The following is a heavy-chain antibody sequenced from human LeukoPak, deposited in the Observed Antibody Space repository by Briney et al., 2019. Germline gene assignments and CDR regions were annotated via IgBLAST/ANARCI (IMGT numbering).Heavy chain of an antibody. J-gene: IGHJ4*02. D-gene: IGHD3-22*01. CDR3: ARDTYYYDSSGYFLFDY. V-gene: IGHV1-2*02. CDR1: GYTFTGYY. Sequence: ASVKVSCKASGYTFTGYYMHWVRQAPGQGLEWMGWINPNSGGTNYAQKFQGRVTMTRDTSISTAYMEPSRLRSDDTAVYYCARDTYYYDSSGYFLFDYWGQGTLVTVSS. CDR2: INPNSGGT.